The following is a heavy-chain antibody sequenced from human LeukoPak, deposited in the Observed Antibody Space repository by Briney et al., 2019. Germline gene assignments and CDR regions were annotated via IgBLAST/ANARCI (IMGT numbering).Heavy chain of an antibody. Sequence: PSETLSLTCTVSGGSISSYYWSWIRQPPGKGLEWIGYIYYSGSTNYNPSLKSRVTISVDASKNQFSLKRSSVTAAETAVYYCARVFGGSAYYGAGSYSHWFDPWGQGTLVTVSS. CDR1: GGSISSYY. J-gene: IGHJ5*02. V-gene: IGHV4-59*01. CDR3: ARVFGGSAYYGAGSYSHWFDP. D-gene: IGHD3-10*01. CDR2: IYYSGST.